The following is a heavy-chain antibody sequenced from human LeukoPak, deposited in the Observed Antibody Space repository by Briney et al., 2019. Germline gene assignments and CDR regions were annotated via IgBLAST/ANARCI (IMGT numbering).Heavy chain of an antibody. V-gene: IGHV3-23*01. J-gene: IGHJ4*02. D-gene: IGHD6-13*01. CDR3: AKDSSSWYELYYFDY. CDR2: LSGSSGST. CDR1: GFTFSNYA. Sequence: GGSLRLSCAASGFTFSNYAMNWVRQAPGKGLEWVSALSGSSGSTYYADSVKGRFTISRDNSKNTLYLQMNSLRAEDTAVYYCAKDSSSWYELYYFDYWGQGTLVTVSS.